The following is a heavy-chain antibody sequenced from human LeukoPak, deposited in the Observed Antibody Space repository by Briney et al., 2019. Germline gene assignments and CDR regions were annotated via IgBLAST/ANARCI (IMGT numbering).Heavy chain of an antibody. V-gene: IGHV4-34*01. CDR2: INHSGST. CDR1: GGSFSGYY. Sequence: SETLSLTCAVYGGSFSGYYWSWIRQPPGKGLEWIGEINHSGSTSYNPSLKSRVTISVDTSKNQFSLKLSSVTAADTAVYYCAREGDYGMDVWGQGTTVTVSS. CDR3: AREGDYGMDV. J-gene: IGHJ6*02.